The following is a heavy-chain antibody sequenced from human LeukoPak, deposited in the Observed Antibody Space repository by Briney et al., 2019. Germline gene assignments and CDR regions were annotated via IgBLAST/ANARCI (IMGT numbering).Heavy chain of an antibody. CDR1: GFTFGNYW. Sequence: PGRSLRLSCAASGFTFGNYWMHWVRQAPGKGLVWVSRINSDGSSTNYADSVRGRFTISRDNAKKTLYLQMNSLRAEDTAVYYCARGQTYYDDSTGYHYYAFDIWGQGTMVTVSS. CDR3: ARGQTYYDDSTGYHYYAFDI. J-gene: IGHJ3*02. D-gene: IGHD3-9*01. CDR2: INSDGSST. V-gene: IGHV3-74*01.